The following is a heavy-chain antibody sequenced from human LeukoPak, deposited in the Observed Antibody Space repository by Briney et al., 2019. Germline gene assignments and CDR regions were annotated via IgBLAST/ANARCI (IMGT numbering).Heavy chain of an antibody. V-gene: IGHV3-23*01. CDR1: GFTFKNYV. CDR2: IYGSGVSI. CDR3: AKDLGWELPAEAY. J-gene: IGHJ4*02. D-gene: IGHD1-26*01. Sequence: GGSLRLSCVASGFTFKNYVMNWVRQAPGKGLEWLATIYGSGVSISYADSVKGRFTISRDNSDNTLYLQMNSLRAEDTAMYYCAKDLGWELPAEAYWGQGILVTVSS.